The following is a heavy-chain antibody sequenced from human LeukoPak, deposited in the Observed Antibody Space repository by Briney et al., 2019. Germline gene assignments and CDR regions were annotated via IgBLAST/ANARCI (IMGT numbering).Heavy chain of an antibody. J-gene: IGHJ3*02. CDR2: FDPEDGET. Sequence: ASVKVSCKVSGYTLTELSMHWVRQAPGKGLEWMGGFDPEDGETIYAQKFQGRVTMTEDTSTDTAYMELSSLRSEDTAVYYCATVRPAPQIIRGAFDIWGQGTMVIVSS. CDR1: GYTLTELS. V-gene: IGHV1-24*01. D-gene: IGHD1-14*01. CDR3: ATVRPAPQIIRGAFDI.